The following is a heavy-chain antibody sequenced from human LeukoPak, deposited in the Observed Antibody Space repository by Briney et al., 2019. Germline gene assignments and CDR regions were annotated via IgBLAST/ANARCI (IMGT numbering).Heavy chain of an antibody. CDR1: RGTFISYS. D-gene: IGHD3-22*01. V-gene: IGHV1-69*05. CDR3: ARVARRYYDSSGPDAFDI. J-gene: IGHJ3*02. CDR2: IIPIFGTA. Sequence: SVKVSCKSSRGTFISYSISWVRQAPGQGLEWMGRIIPIFGTANYAQKFQGRVTITTDESTSTAYMELSSLRYEDTAVYYCARVARRYYDSSGPDAFDIWGQGTMVTVSS.